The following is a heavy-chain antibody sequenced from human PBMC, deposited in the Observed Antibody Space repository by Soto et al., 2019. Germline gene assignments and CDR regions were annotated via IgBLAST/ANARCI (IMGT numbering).Heavy chain of an antibody. Sequence: QVQLVESGGGVVQPGRSLRLSCAASGFTFSSYAMHWVRQAPGKGLEWVAVISYDGSNKYYADSVKGRFTISRDNSKNTLYLQMNSLRAEDTAVYYCARDPYSKGGDYYYGMDDWGQGTTVTVSS. CDR1: GFTFSSYA. CDR2: ISYDGSNK. J-gene: IGHJ6*02. D-gene: IGHD4-4*01. CDR3: ARDPYSKGGDYYYGMDD. V-gene: IGHV3-30-3*01.